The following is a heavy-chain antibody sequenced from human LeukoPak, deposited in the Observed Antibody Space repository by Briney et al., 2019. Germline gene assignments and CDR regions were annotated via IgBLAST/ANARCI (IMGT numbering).Heavy chain of an antibody. CDR1: GFTFSSYG. Sequence: GGSLRLSCAASGFTFSSYGMNWVRQAPGKGLEWVSSISSSSSYIYYADSVKGRFTISRDNAKNSLYLQMNSLRAEDTAVYYCARGVQDYFDYWGQGTLVTVSS. CDR2: ISSSSSYI. CDR3: ARGVQDYFDY. V-gene: IGHV3-21*01. J-gene: IGHJ4*02. D-gene: IGHD6-6*01.